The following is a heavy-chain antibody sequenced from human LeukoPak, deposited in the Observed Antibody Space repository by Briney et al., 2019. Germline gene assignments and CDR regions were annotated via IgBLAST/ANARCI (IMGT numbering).Heavy chain of an antibody. J-gene: IGHJ4*02. CDR2: ISSSSGSI. Sequence: PGGSLRLSCAASGFTFSSSAMNWVRQAPGKGLEWVSYISSSSGSIYYADSGKGRFTISRDNAKNSLYLQMNNLRAEDTAVYYCAGSRDKNTYGYAYWGQGTLVTVSS. V-gene: IGHV3-48*01. CDR3: AGSRDKNTYGYAY. D-gene: IGHD5-18*01. CDR1: GFTFSSSA.